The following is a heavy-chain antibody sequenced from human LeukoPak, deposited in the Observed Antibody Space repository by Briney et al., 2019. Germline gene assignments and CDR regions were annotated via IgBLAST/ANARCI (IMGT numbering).Heavy chain of an antibody. J-gene: IGHJ4*02. D-gene: IGHD2-15*01. Sequence: PSQTLSLTCAVSGYSISSGYYWGWIRQPPGKGLEWIGSIYHSGSTYYNPSLKSRVTISVDTSKNQFSLKLSSVTAADTAVYYCARGRIVVVVAATNPFDYWGQGTLVTASS. CDR2: IYHSGST. CDR1: GYSISSGYY. V-gene: IGHV4-38-2*01. CDR3: ARGRIVVVVAATNPFDY.